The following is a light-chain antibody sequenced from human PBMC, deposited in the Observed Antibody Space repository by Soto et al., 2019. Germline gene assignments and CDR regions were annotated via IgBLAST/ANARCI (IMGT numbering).Light chain of an antibody. CDR2: DVR. J-gene: IGLJ1*01. CDR3: SSYTSSNTYV. Sequence: QSALTQPASVSGSPGQSITISCTGTSSDVGGYNYVSWYQQHPGKAPKLMIYDVRNRPSGVSNRFSGFKSGNTASLTISGLQAEDEADYYCSSYTSSNTYVFATGTKVTVL. V-gene: IGLV2-14*03. CDR1: SSDVGGYNY.